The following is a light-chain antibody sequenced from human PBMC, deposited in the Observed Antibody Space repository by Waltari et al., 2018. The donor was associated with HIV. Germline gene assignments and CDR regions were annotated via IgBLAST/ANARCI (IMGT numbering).Light chain of an antibody. V-gene: IGLV2-14*01. CDR3: SSYTTTTTIL. Sequence: QSALTQPASVSGSPGQSITISCTGTNSYIGGYNYVSWYQQHPGKAPQLLIYEVTHRPSGISYRFAGSKSGNTASMTISGLQAEDEADYYCSSYTTTTTILFGGGTKVTVL. CDR1: NSYIGGYNY. J-gene: IGLJ3*02. CDR2: EVT.